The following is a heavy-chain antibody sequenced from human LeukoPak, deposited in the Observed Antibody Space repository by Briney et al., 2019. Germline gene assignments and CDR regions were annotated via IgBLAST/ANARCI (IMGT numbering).Heavy chain of an antibody. J-gene: IGHJ3*02. CDR1: GYTFTSYY. CDR3: ARIRDGYNDAYDI. CDR2: INPSGGTT. D-gene: IGHD5-24*01. V-gene: IGHV1-46*01. Sequence: GASVKVSCKASGYTFTSYYMHWVRQAPGQGLEWMGVINPSGGTTNYAQKFQGRVTMTSDTSARTVYMELSSLRSEDTAIYYCARIRDGYNDAYDIWGQGTVVTVPS.